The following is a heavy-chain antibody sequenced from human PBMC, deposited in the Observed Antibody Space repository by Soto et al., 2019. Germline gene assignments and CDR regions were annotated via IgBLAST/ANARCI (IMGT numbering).Heavy chain of an antibody. CDR2: IYYSGNT. CDR1: GGSVSSGSYY. V-gene: IGHV4-61*01. CDR3: ARGGASSKWFDP. J-gene: IGHJ5*02. Sequence: SETLSLTCTVSGGSVSSGSYYWSWIRQPPGKGLEWIGYIYYSGNTQYNPSLKSRVTISVDPSKNQFSLNLSAVFDADTAVYYCARGGASSKWFDPWGQGTLVTVSS.